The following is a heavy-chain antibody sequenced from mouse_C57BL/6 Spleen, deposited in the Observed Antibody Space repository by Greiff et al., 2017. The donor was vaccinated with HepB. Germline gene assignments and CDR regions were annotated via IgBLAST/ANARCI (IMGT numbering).Heavy chain of an antibody. CDR3: ARPNYYGSSPYYFDY. Sequence: QVQLQQSGAELVKPGASVKISCKASGYAFSSYWMNWVKQRPGKGLEWIGQIYPGDGDTNYNGKFKGKATLTADKSSSTAYMQLSSLTSEDSAVYFCARPNYYGSSPYYFDYWGQGTTLTVSS. J-gene: IGHJ2*01. V-gene: IGHV1-80*01. CDR2: IYPGDGDT. D-gene: IGHD1-1*01. CDR1: GYAFSSYW.